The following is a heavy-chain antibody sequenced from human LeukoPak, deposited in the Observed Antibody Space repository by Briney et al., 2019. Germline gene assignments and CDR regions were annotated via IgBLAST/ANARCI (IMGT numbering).Heavy chain of an antibody. J-gene: IGHJ4*02. CDR2: IWYDGNNK. Sequence: GRSLRLSCAASGFIFSRYAMHWVRQAPGKGLEWVALIWYDGNNKYYADSVKGRFTISRDNSKYTLYLQMNSLRAEDTAVYYCARGREGIDYRGQGTLVTVSS. CDR3: ARGREGIDY. V-gene: IGHV3-33*01. CDR1: GFIFSRYA.